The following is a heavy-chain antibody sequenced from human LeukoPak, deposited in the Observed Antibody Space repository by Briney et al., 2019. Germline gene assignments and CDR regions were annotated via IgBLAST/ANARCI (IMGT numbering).Heavy chain of an antibody. J-gene: IGHJ4*02. V-gene: IGHV1-18*01. CDR2: ISVYNGNT. Sequence: GASVKVSCKASGYTFTSYGISWVRQAPGQGLEWMGWISVYNGNTDYAQKVQGRVTMTTDTSTSTAYMEVRSLRSDDTAMYYCVSMITFGGVSYWGQGTLVTVSS. D-gene: IGHD3-16*01. CDR1: GYTFTSYG. CDR3: VSMITFGGVSY.